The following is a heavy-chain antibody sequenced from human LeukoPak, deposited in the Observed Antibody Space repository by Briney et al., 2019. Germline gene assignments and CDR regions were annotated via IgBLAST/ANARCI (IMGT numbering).Heavy chain of an antibody. V-gene: IGHV1-69*06. CDR3: ARGGEMATIDY. D-gene: IGHD5-24*01. CDR2: IIPIFGTA. Sequence: SVKVSCKASGGTFSSYAISWVRQAPGQGLEWMGGIIPIFGTANYAQKFQGRVTITADKSTGTAYMELSSLRSEDTAVYYCARGGEMATIDYWGQGTLVTVSS. CDR1: GGTFSSYA. J-gene: IGHJ4*02.